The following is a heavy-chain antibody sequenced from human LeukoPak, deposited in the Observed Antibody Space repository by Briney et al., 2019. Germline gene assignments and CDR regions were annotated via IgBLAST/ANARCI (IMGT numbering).Heavy chain of an antibody. CDR3: ARDSTLGYIGAFDI. J-gene: IGHJ3*02. Sequence: SETLSLTCTVSGGSISSYYWSWIRQPPGKGLEWIGYIYYSGSANYNPSLKSRVTISVDTSKNQFSLKLSSVTAADTAVYYCARDSTLGYIGAFDIWGQGTMVTVSS. D-gene: IGHD1-26*01. V-gene: IGHV4-59*01. CDR2: IYYSGSA. CDR1: GGSISSYY.